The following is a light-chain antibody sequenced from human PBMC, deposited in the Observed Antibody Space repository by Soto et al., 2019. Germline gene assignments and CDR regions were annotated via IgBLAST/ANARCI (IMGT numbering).Light chain of an antibody. V-gene: IGKV3-20*01. Sequence: EIVLTQSPGTLSLSPGERATLSCRASQSVSSSYLAWYQQKPGQAPRLLIYGASSRATGIPDRFSGSGSGTYFPLTISRLEPEEFAVYYCQQYGSSLLFTFGPGTKVDIK. CDR1: QSVSSSY. CDR3: QQYGSSLLFT. J-gene: IGKJ3*01. CDR2: GAS.